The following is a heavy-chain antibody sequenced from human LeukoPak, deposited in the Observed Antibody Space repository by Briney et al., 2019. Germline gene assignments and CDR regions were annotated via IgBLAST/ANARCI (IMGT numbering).Heavy chain of an antibody. J-gene: IGHJ4*02. Sequence: ASVKVSCEASGYTFTSYGISWVRQAPGQGLEWMGWISAYNGNTNYAQKLQGRVTMTTDTSTSTAYMELRSLRSDDTAVYYCARDSMVRGVISPDYWGQGTLVTVSS. CDR3: ARDSMVRGVISPDY. CDR1: GYTFTSYG. V-gene: IGHV1-18*01. CDR2: ISAYNGNT. D-gene: IGHD3-10*01.